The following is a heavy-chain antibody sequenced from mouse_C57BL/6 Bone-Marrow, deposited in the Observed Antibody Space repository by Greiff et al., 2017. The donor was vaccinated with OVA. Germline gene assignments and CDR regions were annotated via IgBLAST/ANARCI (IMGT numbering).Heavy chain of an antibody. Sequence: VQLQQSGAELARPGASVKLSCKASGYTFTSYGTSWVKQRTGQGLEWIGEIYPRSGNTYYNEKFKGKATLTADKSSSTAYMELRSLTSEDSAVYFCASNLYAMDYWGQGTSVTVSS. J-gene: IGHJ4*01. CDR1: GYTFTSYG. CDR2: IYPRSGNT. CDR3: ASNLYAMDY. V-gene: IGHV1-81*01.